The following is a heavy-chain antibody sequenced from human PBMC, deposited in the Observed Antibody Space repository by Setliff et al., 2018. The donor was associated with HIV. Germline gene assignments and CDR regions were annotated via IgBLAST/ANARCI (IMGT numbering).Heavy chain of an antibody. J-gene: IGHJ4*02. CDR1: GGSISSYY. CDR2: IYHSGIT. V-gene: IGHV4-59*01. Sequence: PSETLSLTCAVSGGSISSYYWSWIRQSPEKGLGWIGYIYHSGITSYNPSLKSRVTMSMDMSKNLFSLNLSSVTAADSAVYYCARIAWKQGAVGSFCDYWGQGGLVTVSS. D-gene: IGHD3-10*01. CDR3: ARIAWKQGAVGSFCDY.